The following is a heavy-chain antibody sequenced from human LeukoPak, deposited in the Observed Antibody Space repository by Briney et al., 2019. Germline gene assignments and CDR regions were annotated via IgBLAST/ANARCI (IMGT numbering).Heavy chain of an antibody. J-gene: IGHJ4*02. CDR1: GYTFTDYY. V-gene: IGHV1-46*01. Sequence: GASVKISCKASGYTFTDYYMYWVRQAPGQGPECMGVIHPSGASTTYAQKFQGRVTLTKDTATSTVYIELSSLRSDDTAVYYCARMAMDAAMVTNFFDLWGQGTLLTVSA. CDR3: ARMAMDAAMVTNFFDL. CDR2: IHPSGAST. D-gene: IGHD5-18*01.